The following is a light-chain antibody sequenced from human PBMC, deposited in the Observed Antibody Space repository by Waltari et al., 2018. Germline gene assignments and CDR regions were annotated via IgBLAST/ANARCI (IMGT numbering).Light chain of an antibody. J-gene: IGLJ3*02. CDR3: QTGGHGTWV. CDR1: SGHSTNV. CDR2: VNSDGSH. V-gene: IGLV4-69*01. Sequence: QLVLTQSPSASASLGAPVKLTCPLPSGHSTNVLALLQKRPDKGPRFVMKVNSDGSHNKGDEIPDRFSGSSSGAERYLTISSLQSEDEADYYCQTGGHGTWVFGGGTKLTVL.